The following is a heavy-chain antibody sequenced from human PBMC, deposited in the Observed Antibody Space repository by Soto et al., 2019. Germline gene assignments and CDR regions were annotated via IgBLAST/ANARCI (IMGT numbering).Heavy chain of an antibody. D-gene: IGHD2-15*01. CDR2: IYHSGST. J-gene: IGHJ5*02. CDR1: GGSISSGGYS. Sequence: SETLSLTCAVSGGSISSGGYSWSWIRQPPGKGLEWIGYIYHSGSTYYNPSLKSRVTISVDRSKNQFSLKLSSVTAADTAVYYCASSYCSGGSCSRNWFDPWGQGTLVTVSS. CDR3: ASSYCSGGSCSRNWFDP. V-gene: IGHV4-30-2*01.